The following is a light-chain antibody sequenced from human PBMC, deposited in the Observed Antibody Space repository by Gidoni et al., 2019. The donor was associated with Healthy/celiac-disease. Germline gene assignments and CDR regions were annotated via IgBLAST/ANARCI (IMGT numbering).Light chain of an antibody. V-gene: IGKV3-11*01. CDR3: QQRSNWPPLT. CDR2: DAS. J-gene: IGKJ4*01. CDR1: QSVSSY. Sequence: DILLTQSPATLSSSPGERATLSCRASQSVSSYLAWYQQKPGQAPKLLIYDASNRATGIPARCSGSGSGTDVTLTISSLEPEDFAVYYCQQRSNWPPLTFGGGTKVEIK.